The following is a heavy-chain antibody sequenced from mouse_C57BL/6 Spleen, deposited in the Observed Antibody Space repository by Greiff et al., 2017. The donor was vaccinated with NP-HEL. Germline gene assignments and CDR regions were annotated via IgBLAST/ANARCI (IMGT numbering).Heavy chain of an antibody. Sequence: VKLVESGPGLVQPSQSLSITCTVSGFSLTSYGVHWVRQSPGKGLEWLGVIWSGGSTDYNAAFISRLSISKDNSKSQVFFKMNSLQADDTAIYYCARKGETTVVATEAMDYWGQGTSVTVSS. D-gene: IGHD1-1*01. J-gene: IGHJ4*01. CDR2: IWSGGST. CDR1: GFSLTSYG. V-gene: IGHV2-2*01. CDR3: ARKGETTVVATEAMDY.